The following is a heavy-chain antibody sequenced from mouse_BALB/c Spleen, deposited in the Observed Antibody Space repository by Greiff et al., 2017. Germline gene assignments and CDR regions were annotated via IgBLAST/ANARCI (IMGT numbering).Heavy chain of an antibody. V-gene: IGHV5-6-5*01. CDR2: ISSGGST. CDR1: GFTFSSYA. Sequence: EVQLVESGGGLVKPGGSLKLSCAASGFTFSSYAMSWLRQTPEKRLEWVASISSGGSTYYPDSVKGRFTISRDNARNILYLQMSSLRSEDTAMYYCARVITTATSFDYWGQGTTLTVSS. D-gene: IGHD1-2*01. J-gene: IGHJ2*01. CDR3: ARVITTATSFDY.